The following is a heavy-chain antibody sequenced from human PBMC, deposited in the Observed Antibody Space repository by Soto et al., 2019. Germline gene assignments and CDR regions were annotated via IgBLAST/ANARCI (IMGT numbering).Heavy chain of an antibody. CDR1: GFTVSSNY. Sequence: GGSLRLSCAASGFTVSSNYMSWVRQAPGKGLEWVSVIYSGGSTYYADSVKGRFTISRHNSKNTLYLQMNSLRAEDTAVYYCARGLGEPRYFDWLPPFYYYYYMDVWGKGTTVTVSS. CDR3: ARGLGEPRYFDWLPPFYYYYYMDV. V-gene: IGHV3-53*04. CDR2: IYSGGST. J-gene: IGHJ6*03. D-gene: IGHD3-9*01.